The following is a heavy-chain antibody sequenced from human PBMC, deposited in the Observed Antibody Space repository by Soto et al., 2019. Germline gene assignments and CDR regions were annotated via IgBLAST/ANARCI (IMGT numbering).Heavy chain of an antibody. CDR2: ISAYNGNT. CDR1: GYTFTSYG. J-gene: IGHJ4*02. D-gene: IGHD3-22*01. Sequence: QVQLVQSGAEVKKPGASVKVSCKASGYTFTSYGISWVQQAPGQGLEWLGWISAYNGNTNYAQKLQARVTMTTDTTTRTADMELRSLKSDDTAVYCCAADSSDYSVFDYWGQGTLVTVSS. V-gene: IGHV1-18*01. CDR3: AADSSDYSVFDY.